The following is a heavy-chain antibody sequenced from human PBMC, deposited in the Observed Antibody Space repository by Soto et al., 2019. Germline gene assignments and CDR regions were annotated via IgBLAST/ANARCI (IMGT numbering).Heavy chain of an antibody. Sequence: GGSLRLSCSASGFTFSSYAMHWVRQAPGKGLEYVSAISSNGGSTYYADSVKGRFTISRDNSKNTLYLQMSSLRAEDTAVYYCVKADIVVVPAAIAVGFDYWGQGTLVTVSS. CDR1: GFTFSSYA. CDR3: VKADIVVVPAAIAVGFDY. CDR2: ISSNGGST. D-gene: IGHD2-2*01. J-gene: IGHJ4*02. V-gene: IGHV3-64D*06.